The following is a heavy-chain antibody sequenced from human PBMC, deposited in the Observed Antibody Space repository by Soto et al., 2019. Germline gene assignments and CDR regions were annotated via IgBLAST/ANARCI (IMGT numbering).Heavy chain of an antibody. CDR1: GGSFSSYA. Sequence: GASVKVSCKASGGSFSSYAISLVRQAPGQGLEWXGGIXXXFXTXXXAXXXQGRVTITADESTSTAYMELSSLRSEDPAVYYCARDYSRSAYYFDYWGQGTLVTVSS. D-gene: IGHD6-13*01. J-gene: IGHJ4*02. CDR3: ARDYSRSAYYFDY. V-gene: IGHV1-69*13. CDR2: IXXXFXTX.